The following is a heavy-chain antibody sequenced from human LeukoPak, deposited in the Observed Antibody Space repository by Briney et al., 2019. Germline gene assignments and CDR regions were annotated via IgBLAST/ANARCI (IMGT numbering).Heavy chain of an antibody. J-gene: IGHJ4*02. V-gene: IGHV3-21*01. Sequence: GGSLRLSCAASGFTFSSYSMNWVRQAPGKGLEWVSSISSSSSYIYYADSVKGRFTISRDNAKNSLYLQMNSLRAEDTAVYYCARESGTSQDFDYWGQGTLVTVSS. D-gene: IGHD2-2*01. CDR1: GFTFSSYS. CDR3: ARESGTSQDFDY. CDR2: ISSSSSYI.